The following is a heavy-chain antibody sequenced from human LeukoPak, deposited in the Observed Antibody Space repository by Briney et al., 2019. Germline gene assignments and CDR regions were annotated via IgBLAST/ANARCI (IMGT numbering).Heavy chain of an antibody. CDR2: INPNSGGT. V-gene: IGHV1-2*02. D-gene: IGHD6-13*01. J-gene: IGHJ1*01. CDR3: ASPYSSSWYSYFQH. CDR1: GYTFTGYY. Sequence: ASVTVSCKASGYTFTGYYMHWVRQAPGQGLEWMGWINPNSGGTNYAQKFQGRVTMTRDTSISTAYMELSRLRSDDTAVYYCASPYSSSWYSYFQHWSQGTLVTVSS.